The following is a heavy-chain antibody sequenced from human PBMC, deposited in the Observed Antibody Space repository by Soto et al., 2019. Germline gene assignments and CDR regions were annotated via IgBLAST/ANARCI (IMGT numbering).Heavy chain of an antibody. Sequence: ASVKVSCKASGGTFSSYTISWVRQAPGQGLEWMGRIIPILGIANYAQKFQGRVTITADKSTSTAYMELSSLRSEDTAVYYCARDRPSPRLRFLEWSVAQNYYMDVWGKGTTVTVSS. CDR2: IIPILGIA. V-gene: IGHV1-69*04. J-gene: IGHJ6*03. CDR3: ARDRPSPRLRFLEWSVAQNYYMDV. CDR1: GGTFSSYT. D-gene: IGHD3-3*01.